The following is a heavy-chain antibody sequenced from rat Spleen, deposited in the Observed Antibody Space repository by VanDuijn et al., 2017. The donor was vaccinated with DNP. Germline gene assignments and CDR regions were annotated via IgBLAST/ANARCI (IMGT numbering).Heavy chain of an antibody. CDR3: TKDLQWYAMDV. D-gene: IGHD1-1*01. CDR1: VFTFSPYW. CDR2: MNPDGSNT. V-gene: IGHV5-58*01. Sequence: EVRPGDIRGDLVPPGGSLKFSCVASVFTFSPYWMFWIRQAPGRGLEWVASMNPDGSNTYYQDSVEGRCTISRENAEITVYLEMNSLRSEDTATYYCTKDLQWYAMDVWRQGTSVTVSS. J-gene: IGHJ4*01.